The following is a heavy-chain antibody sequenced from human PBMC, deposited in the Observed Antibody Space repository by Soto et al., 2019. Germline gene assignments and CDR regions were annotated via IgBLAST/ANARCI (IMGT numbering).Heavy chain of an antibody. D-gene: IGHD2-21*02. J-gene: IGHJ2*01. CDR3: ARDSMGAYCGGDCFPYWYFGL. CDR2: IKQDGSEK. Sequence: EVQLVESGGGLVQPGGSLRLSCAASGFTFSSYWMSWVRQAPGKGLEWVANIKQDGSEKYYVDSVKGRFTISRDNAKNSLYLEMNSLRAEDTAVYYCARDSMGAYCGGDCFPYWYFGLWGRGTLVTVSS. CDR1: GFTFSSYW. V-gene: IGHV3-7*05.